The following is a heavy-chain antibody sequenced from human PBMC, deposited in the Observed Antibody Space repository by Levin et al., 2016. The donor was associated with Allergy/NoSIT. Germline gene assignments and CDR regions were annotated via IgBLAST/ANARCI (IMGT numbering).Heavy chain of an antibody. CDR2: ISSSSSYI. CDR3: ARGLVPAAILNFAYYYMDV. Sequence: GESLKISCAASGFTFSSYSMNWVRQAPGKGLEWVSSISSSSSYIYYADSVKGRFTISRDNAKNSLYLQMNSLRAEDTAVYYCARGLVPAAILNFAYYYMDVWGKGTTVTVSS. D-gene: IGHD2-2*02. CDR1: GFTFSSYS. J-gene: IGHJ6*03. V-gene: IGHV3-21*01.